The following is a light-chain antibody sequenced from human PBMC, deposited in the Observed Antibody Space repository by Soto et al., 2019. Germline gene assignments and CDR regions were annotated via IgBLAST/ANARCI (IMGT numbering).Light chain of an antibody. J-gene: IGLJ1*01. CDR2: EVS. CDR3: SSYTRTSYYV. CDR1: SSDIGNYNY. Sequence: QSVLTQPASVSGSPGQSITISCTGTSSDIGNYNYVSWYQQHPGKAPKLMISEVSNRPSGVSNRFSGSKSGNTASLTISGLQAEDEADYYCSSYTRTSYYVFGGGTKVTV. V-gene: IGLV2-14*01.